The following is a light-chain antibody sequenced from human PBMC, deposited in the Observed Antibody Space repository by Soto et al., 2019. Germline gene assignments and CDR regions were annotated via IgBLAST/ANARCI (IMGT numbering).Light chain of an antibody. J-gene: IGLJ1*01. Sequence: QSALTQPASVSGSPGQAITVSCTGSSSDVGANDYVSWYQQHPGKAPKLMIYDVNNRPSGVSNRFSGSKSGNTASLTITGLQAEDEADYYCSSYISSSTLDVFGTGTKLTVL. CDR3: SSYISSSTLDV. CDR1: SSDVGANDY. CDR2: DVN. V-gene: IGLV2-14*01.